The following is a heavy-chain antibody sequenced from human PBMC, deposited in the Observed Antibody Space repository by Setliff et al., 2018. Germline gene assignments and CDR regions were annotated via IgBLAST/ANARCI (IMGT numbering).Heavy chain of an antibody. Sequence: ASVKVSCKASGYAVTGYHIHWVRQAPGQGPEWMGWVNPNTGGTNYAQKFQGRVTMTRDTSITTAYMELSSLRSDDTAVYYCARVAIMGPPSWGQGTLVTVSS. CDR1: GYAVTGYH. V-gene: IGHV1-2*02. J-gene: IGHJ5*02. D-gene: IGHD3-16*01. CDR2: VNPNTGGT. CDR3: ARVAIMGPPS.